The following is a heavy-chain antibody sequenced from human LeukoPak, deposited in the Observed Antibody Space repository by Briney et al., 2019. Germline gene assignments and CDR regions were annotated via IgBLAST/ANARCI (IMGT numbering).Heavy chain of an antibody. D-gene: IGHD6-19*01. Sequence: PGGSLRLSCAASGFTFSKDWMLWVRQAPGKGLESVSRINTDGTVTTYADSVKGRFTVSRDNADNTMFLQMNSVRDEDTDVYYCATKQWLAPPPDSWGQGTPVTVSS. CDR2: INTDGTVT. CDR3: ATKQWLAPPPDS. V-gene: IGHV3-74*01. J-gene: IGHJ4*02. CDR1: GFTFSKDW.